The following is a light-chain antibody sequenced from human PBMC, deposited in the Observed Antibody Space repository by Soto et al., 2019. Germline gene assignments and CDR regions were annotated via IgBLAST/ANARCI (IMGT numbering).Light chain of an antibody. V-gene: IGKV3-20*01. J-gene: IGKJ4*01. CDR3: QQDGSSPPLT. Sequence: EIVLTQSPGTLSLSPGERATLSCRASQSVSSSYLAWYQQTPGQAPRLLIYGASSRATGIPDRLSGSVSGTDFTLTISRLEPEDFAVYYCQQDGSSPPLTFGGGTNVESK. CDR2: GAS. CDR1: QSVSSSY.